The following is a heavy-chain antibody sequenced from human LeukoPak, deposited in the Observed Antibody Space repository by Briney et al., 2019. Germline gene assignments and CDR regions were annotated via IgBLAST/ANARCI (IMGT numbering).Heavy chain of an antibody. CDR3: ARSLRVRGVPDYMDV. Sequence: GGSLRLSCAASGLTVSSNYMTWVRQAPGKGLEWVSVIHKNAITYYADTVKGRFTISRDNSKNMLYLQMNSLRAEDTAVYYCARSLRVRGVPDYMDVWGKGTTVIISS. CDR2: IHKNAIT. V-gene: IGHV3-53*01. CDR1: GLTVSSNY. J-gene: IGHJ6*03. D-gene: IGHD3-10*02.